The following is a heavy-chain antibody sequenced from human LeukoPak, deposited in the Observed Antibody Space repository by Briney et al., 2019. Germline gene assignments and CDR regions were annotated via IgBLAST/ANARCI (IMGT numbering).Heavy chain of an antibody. CDR1: GGSFSGYY. CDR3: ARGYYYYGMDV. CDR2: INHSGST. J-gene: IGHJ6*02. V-gene: IGHV4-34*01. Sequence: SETLSLTCAVYGGSFSGYYWSWIRQPPVKGLEWIGEINHSGSTNYNPSLKSRVTISVDTSKNQFSLKLSSVTAADTAVYYCARGYYYYGMDVWGQGTTVTVSS.